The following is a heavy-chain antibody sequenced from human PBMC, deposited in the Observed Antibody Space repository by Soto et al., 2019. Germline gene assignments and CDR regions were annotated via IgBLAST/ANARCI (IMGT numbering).Heavy chain of an antibody. CDR3: TKGRLATQNNWFDP. V-gene: IGHV3-9*01. D-gene: IGHD6-6*01. Sequence: GGSLRLSCAVSGFTFDDYAMHWVRQAPGKGLEWVSSISWNSDSIGYADSVKGRFTISRDNAKNSLYLQMNTLRAEDTALYYCTKGRLATQNNWFDPWGQGTLVTVSS. J-gene: IGHJ5*02. CDR1: GFTFDDYA. CDR2: ISWNSDSI.